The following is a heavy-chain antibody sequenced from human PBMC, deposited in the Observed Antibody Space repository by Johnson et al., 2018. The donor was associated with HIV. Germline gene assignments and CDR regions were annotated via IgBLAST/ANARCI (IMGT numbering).Heavy chain of an antibody. CDR3: AKDLVWNSGSYWDAFDV. CDR1: GFTFSSYA. CDR2: INSDGSST. Sequence: VQLVESGGGVVQPGRSLRLSCAASGFTFSSYAMHWVRQAPGKGLVWVSRINSDGSSTSYADSVKGRFTISRDNAMNSLFLQLNSLRAEDTAVYYCAKDLVWNSGSYWDAFDVWGQGTKVTVSS. V-gene: IGHV3-74*01. D-gene: IGHD1-26*01. J-gene: IGHJ3*01.